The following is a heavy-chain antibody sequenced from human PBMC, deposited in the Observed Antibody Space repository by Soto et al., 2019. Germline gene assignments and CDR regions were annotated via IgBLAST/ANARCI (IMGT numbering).Heavy chain of an antibody. Sequence: QVQLQESGQGRLRLPKPRSFPSLASGAPFIGTTGGGFRQPPGKGLEWFGSIFSSGSTSYNPSLQSRVTISIDTSEYQFSLKLNSVTAADTAVYYCASMIGDPVLSFDSWGQGTLVAVSS. CDR1: GAPFIGTT. CDR3: ASMIGDPVLSFDS. J-gene: IGHJ5*01. CDR2: IFSSGST. D-gene: IGHD3-10*02. V-gene: IGHV4-59*01.